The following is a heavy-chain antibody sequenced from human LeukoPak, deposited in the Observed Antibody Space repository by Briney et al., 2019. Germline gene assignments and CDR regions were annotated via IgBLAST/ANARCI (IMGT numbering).Heavy chain of an antibody. CDR3: ARGPHDYYDSSGYYSRYYYGMDV. D-gene: IGHD3-22*01. J-gene: IGHJ6*02. CDR2: INHSGST. Sequence: SETLSLTCAVYGGSFSGYYWSWIRQPPGKGLEWIGEINHSGSTNYNPSLKSRVTISVDTSKNQFSLKLSSVTAADTAVYYCARGPHDYYDSSGYYSRYYYGMDVWGQGTTVTVSS. CDR1: GGSFSGYY. V-gene: IGHV4-34*01.